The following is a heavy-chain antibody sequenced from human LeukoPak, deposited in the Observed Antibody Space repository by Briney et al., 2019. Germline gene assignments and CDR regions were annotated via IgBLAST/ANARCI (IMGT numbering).Heavy chain of an antibody. CDR1: GGSISSGSYY. CDR2: IYTSGST. J-gene: IGHJ4*02. Sequence: PSETLSLICTVSGGSISSGSYYWSWIRQPAWKGLEWIGRIYTSGSTNYNPSLKSRVTISVDTSKNQFSLKLSSVTAADTAVYYCARDSGLWFGESNWGQGTLVTVSS. D-gene: IGHD3-10*01. CDR3: ARDSGLWFGESN. V-gene: IGHV4-61*02.